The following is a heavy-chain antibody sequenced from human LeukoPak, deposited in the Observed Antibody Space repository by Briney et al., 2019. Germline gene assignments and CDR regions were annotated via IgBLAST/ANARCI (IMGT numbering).Heavy chain of an antibody. CDR1: GYSISSGYY. Sequence: PSETLSLTCTVSGYSISSGYYWSWIRQPPGKGLEWIGEINHSGGTNYNPSLNSRVTISVDTSKNQFSLKLSSVTAADTAVYCCARGTSSHSGWFDPWGQVTLVTVSS. J-gene: IGHJ5*02. CDR2: INHSGGT. V-gene: IGHV4-38-2*02. CDR3: ARGTSSHSGWFDP. D-gene: IGHD6-6*01.